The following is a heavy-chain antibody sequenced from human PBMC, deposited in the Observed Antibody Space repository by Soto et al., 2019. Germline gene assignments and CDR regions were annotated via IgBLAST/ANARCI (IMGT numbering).Heavy chain of an antibody. J-gene: IGHJ4*02. CDR3: ARCLSRVVPAAMPGMED. V-gene: IGHV4-34*01. Sequence: QVQLQQWGAGLLKPSETLSLTCAVYGGSFSGYYWSWIRQPPGKGLEWIGEINHSGSTNYNPSLKSRVTISVDTSKNQFSLKLSSVTAADTAVYYCARCLSRVVPAAMPGMEDWGQGTLLTVSS. CDR1: GGSFSGYY. D-gene: IGHD2-2*01. CDR2: INHSGST.